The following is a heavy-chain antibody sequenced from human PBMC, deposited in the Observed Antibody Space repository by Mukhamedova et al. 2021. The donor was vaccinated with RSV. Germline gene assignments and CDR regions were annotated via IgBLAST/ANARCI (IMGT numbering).Heavy chain of an antibody. D-gene: IGHD6-13*01. J-gene: IGHJ3*02. CDR3: ATFSSSWYNEI. Sequence: VSSISGSGTSTYYADSVKGRFTISRDTSKNTLYLQMNSLRVEDTAVYYCATFSSSWYNEIWGQGTMVTVSS. CDR2: ISGSGTST. V-gene: IGHV3-23*01.